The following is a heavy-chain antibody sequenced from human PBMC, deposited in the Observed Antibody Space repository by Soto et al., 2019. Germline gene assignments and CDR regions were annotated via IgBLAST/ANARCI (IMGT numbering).Heavy chain of an antibody. CDR1: GFSFSSYA. Sequence: GGSLRLSCAASGFSFSSYAMTWVRQAPGKGLEWVSGISNTGTTTYYADSVKGRFTISRDNSKSSLYLQMNSLRAEDTAVYFCAKDLGSEQFPFDSWGRGTLVTVSS. D-gene: IGHD7-27*01. V-gene: IGHV3-23*01. CDR2: ISNTGTTT. CDR3: AKDLGSEQFPFDS. J-gene: IGHJ4*02.